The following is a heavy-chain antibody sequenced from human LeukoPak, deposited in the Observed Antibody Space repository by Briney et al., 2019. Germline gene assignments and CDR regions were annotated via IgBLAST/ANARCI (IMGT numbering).Heavy chain of an antibody. Sequence: GASVKVSCKASGYTFTSYYMHWVRQAPGQGLEWMGIINPSGGSTNYAQKFQERVTITRDMSTNTAYMELSSLRSEDTAVYYCAAARISYTGYDPFDYWGQGTLVTVSS. J-gene: IGHJ4*02. CDR1: GYTFTSYY. V-gene: IGHV1-46*01. D-gene: IGHD5-12*01. CDR3: AAARISYTGYDPFDY. CDR2: INPSGGST.